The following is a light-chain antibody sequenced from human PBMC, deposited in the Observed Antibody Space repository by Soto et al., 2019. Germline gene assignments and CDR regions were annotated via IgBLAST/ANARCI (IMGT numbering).Light chain of an antibody. CDR1: QSISSTY. Sequence: EIVLTQSPGTLSLSPGERVTLSCRASQSISSTYLAWYQQQPGQAPRLLIYGASSRATGIPDRFSGSGSGTDFTLTISRLEPEDFAVYSCQQYGSSPVTFGGGTKVEIK. V-gene: IGKV3-20*01. CDR3: QQYGSSPVT. CDR2: GAS. J-gene: IGKJ4*01.